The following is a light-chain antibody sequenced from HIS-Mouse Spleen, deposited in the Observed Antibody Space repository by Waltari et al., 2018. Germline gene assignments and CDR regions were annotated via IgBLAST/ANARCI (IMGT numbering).Light chain of an antibody. CDR1: QDISNY. Sequence: DIQMTQSPSSLSASVGDRVTITCQASQDISNYFNWYQQKPGKAPKLLTYDASNLETGVPSRFSGSGSGTDFTFTISSLQPEDIATYYCQQYDNLLTFGGGTKVEIK. CDR2: DAS. V-gene: IGKV1-33*01. CDR3: QQYDNLLT. J-gene: IGKJ4*01.